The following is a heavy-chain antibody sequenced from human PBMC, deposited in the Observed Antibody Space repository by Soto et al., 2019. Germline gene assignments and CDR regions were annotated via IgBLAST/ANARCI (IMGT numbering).Heavy chain of an antibody. Sequence: EVQLLESGGGLVQPGGSLRLSCAASGFAFSSYAMSWVRQAPGKGLEWVSTISGSGESTYYEDSVKGRFTISRDNSKNTLYLQMNSMRAEDTAVYYCAKDQGRIAARSFDYWGQGTLVTVSS. CDR3: AKDQGRIAARSFDY. V-gene: IGHV3-23*01. J-gene: IGHJ4*02. D-gene: IGHD6-6*01. CDR1: GFAFSSYA. CDR2: ISGSGEST.